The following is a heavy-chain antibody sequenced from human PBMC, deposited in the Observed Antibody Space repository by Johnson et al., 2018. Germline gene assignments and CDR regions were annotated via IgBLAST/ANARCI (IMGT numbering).Heavy chain of an antibody. CDR2: IKDDGSDK. J-gene: IGHJ4*02. V-gene: IGHV3-7*01. D-gene: IGHD1-26*01. Sequence: VKLVQSGGGLVQPGGSLRLSCAGSGFIFSNYWMSWLRQAPGKGLEWVAHIKDDGSDKVYVDSVKGRFTISRDNAKNSLYLQMNSLRAEDTAVYYCARDPLHFMGWEDWGQGTLVTVSS. CDR1: GFIFSNYW. CDR3: ARDPLHFMGWED.